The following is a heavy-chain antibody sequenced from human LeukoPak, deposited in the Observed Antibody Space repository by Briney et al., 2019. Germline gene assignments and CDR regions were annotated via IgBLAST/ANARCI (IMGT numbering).Heavy chain of an antibody. CDR3: VRGFIVVPAAMFDY. CDR2: INHSGST. D-gene: IGHD2-2*01. Sequence: PSETLSLTCAVYGGSFSGYYWSWIRQPPGKGLEWIGEINHSGSTNYNPSLKSRATISVDTSKNQFSRKLSSVTAADTAVYYCVRGFIVVPAAMFDYWGQGTLVTVSS. V-gene: IGHV4-34*01. CDR1: GGSFSGYY. J-gene: IGHJ4*02.